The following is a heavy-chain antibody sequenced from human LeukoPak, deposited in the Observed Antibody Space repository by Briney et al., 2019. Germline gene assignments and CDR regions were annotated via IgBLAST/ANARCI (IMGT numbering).Heavy chain of an antibody. CDR1: GGPLNSFY. Sequence: SGTPSPPCTCSGGPLNSFYLRLDPPPPRKGPGWIGYIYYSGSTNYNPSLKSRVTISVDTSKNQFSLKLSSVTAADTAVYYCARPGDYGDYGTWGQGTLVTVSS. CDR2: IYYSGST. D-gene: IGHD4-17*01. CDR3: ARPGDYGDYGT. J-gene: IGHJ5*02. V-gene: IGHV4-59*08.